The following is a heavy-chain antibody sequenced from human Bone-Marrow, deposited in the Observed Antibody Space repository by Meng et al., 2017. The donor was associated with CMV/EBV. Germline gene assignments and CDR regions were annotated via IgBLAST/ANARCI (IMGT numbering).Heavy chain of an antibody. CDR1: GFTFSNYW. CDR3: ARVPVDFWSGYIPAYYFDY. Sequence: GGSLRLSCAASGFTFSNYWMHWVRQVPGKGLVWVSRINSDGSTTTYADSVKGRFTISRDNAKNTLYLQMNSLRAEDTAVYYCARVPVDFWSGYIPAYYFDYWGQGTLVTVSS. V-gene: IGHV3-74*01. D-gene: IGHD3-3*01. CDR2: INSDGSTT. J-gene: IGHJ4*02.